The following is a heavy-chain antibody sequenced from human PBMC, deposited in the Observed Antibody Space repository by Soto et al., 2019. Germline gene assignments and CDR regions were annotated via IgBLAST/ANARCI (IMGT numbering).Heavy chain of an antibody. J-gene: IGHJ6*02. CDR1: GGSISSDGNY. CDR2: IYYSGST. CDR3: ARARMVRGIIYYYGMDA. D-gene: IGHD3-10*01. V-gene: IGHV4-31*03. Sequence: SETLSLTCTVSGGSISSDGNYWSWIRQHPGKGLEGIGYIYYSGSTYYNPSLKSRVTISVDTSKNQFSLKLNSVTAAATAVYYCARARMVRGIIYYYGMDAWGQGTTVTV.